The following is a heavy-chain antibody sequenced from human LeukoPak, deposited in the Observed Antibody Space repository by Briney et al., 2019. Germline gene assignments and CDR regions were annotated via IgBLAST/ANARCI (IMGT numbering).Heavy chain of an antibody. V-gene: IGHV3-21*01. Sequence: GGSLRLSCAASGFTFSSYSMNWVRQAPGKWLEWVSSISSSSSYIYYADSVKGRFTISRDNAKNSLYLQMNSLRAEDTAVYYCAREEKYYYDSSGYLSLPSYYFDYWGQGTLVTLSS. CDR2: ISSSSSYI. CDR1: GFTFSSYS. D-gene: IGHD3-22*01. J-gene: IGHJ4*02. CDR3: AREEKYYYDSSGYLSLPSYYFDY.